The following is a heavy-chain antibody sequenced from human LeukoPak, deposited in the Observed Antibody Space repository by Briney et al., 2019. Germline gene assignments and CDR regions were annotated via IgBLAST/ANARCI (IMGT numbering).Heavy chain of an antibody. CDR1: GFTFSTYA. J-gene: IGHJ4*02. CDR2: ISGSGTTT. D-gene: IGHD6-19*01. Sequence: PGGSLRLSCAASGFTFSTYAMSWVRQAPGRGLEWASAISGSGTTTYSADSVKGRFTISRDNSKNTLYLQMSSLRAEDTAVYYCAKSYSSGWPYCFDYWGQGTLVTVSS. CDR3: AKSYSSGWPYCFDY. V-gene: IGHV3-23*01.